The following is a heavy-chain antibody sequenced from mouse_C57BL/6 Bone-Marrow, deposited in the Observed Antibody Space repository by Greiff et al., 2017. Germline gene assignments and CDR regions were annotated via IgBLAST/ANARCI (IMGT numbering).Heavy chain of an antibody. D-gene: IGHD2-13*01. J-gene: IGHJ2*01. CDR2: ISSGGDYI. CDR1: GFTFSSYA. CDR3: TRDEGEGTPYFDY. Sequence: EVHLVESGEGLVKPGGSLKLSCAASGFTFSSYAMSWVRQTPEKRLEWVAYISSGGDYIYYADTVKGRFTISRDNARNTLYLQMSSLKSEDTAMYYCTRDEGEGTPYFDYWGQGTTLTVSS. V-gene: IGHV5-9-1*02.